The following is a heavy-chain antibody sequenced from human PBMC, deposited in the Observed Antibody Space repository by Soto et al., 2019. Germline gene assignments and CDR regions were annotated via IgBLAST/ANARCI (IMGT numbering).Heavy chain of an antibody. CDR2: ISYDGSNK. CDR1: GFTFSSYG. Sequence: GGSLRLSCAASGFTFSSYGMHWVRQAPGKGLEWVAVISYDGSNKYYADSVKGRFTISRDNSKNTLYLQMNSLRAEDTAVYYCAKERGYSYGNGLVGSYYYYGMDVWGQGTTVTVSS. D-gene: IGHD5-18*01. V-gene: IGHV3-30*18. CDR3: AKERGYSYGNGLVGSYYYYGMDV. J-gene: IGHJ6*02.